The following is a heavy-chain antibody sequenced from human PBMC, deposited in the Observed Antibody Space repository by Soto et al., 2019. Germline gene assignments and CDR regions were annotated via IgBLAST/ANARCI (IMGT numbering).Heavy chain of an antibody. D-gene: IGHD2-15*01. V-gene: IGHV3-21*01. CDR1: GFTFSSYS. Sequence: EVQLVESGGGLVKPGGSLRLSCAASGFTFSSYSMNWVRQAPGKGLEWVSSISSSSSYIYYADSVKGRFTISRDNAKNSLYLQMNSLRAEDTAVYYCAREVHSNLVAATLISSWFDPWGQGTLVTVSS. J-gene: IGHJ5*02. CDR2: ISSSSSYI. CDR3: AREVHSNLVAATLISSWFDP.